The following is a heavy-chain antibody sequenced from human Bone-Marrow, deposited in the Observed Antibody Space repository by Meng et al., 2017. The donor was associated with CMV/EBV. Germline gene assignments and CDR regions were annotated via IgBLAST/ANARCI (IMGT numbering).Heavy chain of an antibody. CDR1: FTFNRHS. D-gene: IGHD6-13*01. CDR3: VRGGVKVRAATGEFDY. V-gene: IGHV3-21*04. J-gene: IGHJ4*02. Sequence: FTFNRHSMIWVRQAPGKGLEWVSSISRSSSYIYYADSVRGRFTISRENAKSSLFLQMSSLRGEDTAMYYCVRGGVKVRAATGEFDYWGQGIVVTVSS. CDR2: ISRSSSYI.